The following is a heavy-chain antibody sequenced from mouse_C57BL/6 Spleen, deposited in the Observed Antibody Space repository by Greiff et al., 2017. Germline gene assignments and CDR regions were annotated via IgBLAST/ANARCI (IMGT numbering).Heavy chain of an antibody. J-gene: IGHJ4*01. CDR2: FYPGSGSK. V-gene: IGHV1-62-2*01. Sequence: VQVVESGAELVKPGASVKLSCKASGYTFTEYTIHWVKQRSGQGLEWIGWFYPGSGSKKYNEKLKDKATLTADKSSSTVYMELSRLTSEDSAVYFCARHEDLGPNSPYAMDYWGQGTSVTVSS. CDR3: ARHEDLGPNSPYAMDY. D-gene: IGHD3-3*01. CDR1: GYTFTEYT.